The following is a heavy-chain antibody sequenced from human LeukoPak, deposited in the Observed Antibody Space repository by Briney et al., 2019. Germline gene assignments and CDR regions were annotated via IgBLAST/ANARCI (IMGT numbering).Heavy chain of an antibody. J-gene: IGHJ4*02. V-gene: IGHV1-3*01. CDR3: ARGSLASSGWYALGY. CDR1: GYTFSSYA. Sequence: ASVKVSCKASGYTFSSYAMHWVRQAPGQRLEWMGWINAGNGNAKYSQKFQGRVTITRDTSASTAYMELSSLRSEDTAVYYCARGSLASSGWYALGYWGQGTLVTVSS. CDR2: INAGNGNA. D-gene: IGHD6-19*01.